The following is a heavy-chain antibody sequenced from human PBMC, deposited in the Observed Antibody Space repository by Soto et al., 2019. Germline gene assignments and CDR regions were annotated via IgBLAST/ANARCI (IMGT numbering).Heavy chain of an antibody. D-gene: IGHD3-3*01. CDR1: GGSISSGGYY. CDR2: IYYSGRA. Sequence: SEVLSLTGTVSGGSISSGGYYWCWIRQHPGKGLGWIGDIYYSGRAYYNPSVKSGATISVVTSKNQSSLKLSSVTAADPAVYYCARVQEDDFWSGYYPHYYYGIDVWGQVTTVTVSS. V-gene: IGHV4-31*03. CDR3: ARVQEDDFWSGYYPHYYYGIDV. J-gene: IGHJ6*02.